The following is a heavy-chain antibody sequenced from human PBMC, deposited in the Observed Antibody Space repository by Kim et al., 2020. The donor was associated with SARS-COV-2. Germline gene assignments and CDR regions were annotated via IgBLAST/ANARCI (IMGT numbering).Heavy chain of an antibody. CDR1: GYTFTSYG. Sequence: ASVKVSCKASGYTFTSYGISWVRQAPGQGLEWMGWISAYNGNTNYAQKLQGRVTMTTDTSTSTAYMELRSLRSDDTAVYYCARHSGFYSGTDYYGMDVWGQGTTVTVSS. J-gene: IGHJ6*02. CDR3: ARHSGFYSGTDYYGMDV. D-gene: IGHD6-19*01. CDR2: ISAYNGNT. V-gene: IGHV1-18*04.